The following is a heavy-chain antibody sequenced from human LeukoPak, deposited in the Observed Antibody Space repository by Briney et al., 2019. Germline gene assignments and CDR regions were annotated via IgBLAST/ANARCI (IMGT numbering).Heavy chain of an antibody. V-gene: IGHV3-21*01. CDR2: ISSSSSYI. D-gene: IGHD3-10*01. Sequence: GGSLRLSCAASGFTFSSYSMNWVRQAPGDGLEWVSSISSSSSYIYYANSVKGRFTTSRDNAKNSLYLQMHSLRAEDTAVYYCARDPSRGSEDAFDIRGQGAMLSDSS. CDR3: ARDPSRGSEDAFDI. CDR1: GFTFSSYS. J-gene: IGHJ3*02.